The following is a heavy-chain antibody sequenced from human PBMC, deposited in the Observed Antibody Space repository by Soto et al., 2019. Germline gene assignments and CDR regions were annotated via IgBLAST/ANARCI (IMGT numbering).Heavy chain of an antibody. CDR2: IIPIVGTG. V-gene: IGHV1-69*13. Sequence: GASVKVSCKASGGSFSSYAISWVRQAPGQGLEWMGGIIPIVGTGNYAQNFQGRVTITADESTRTAYMELSSLRSEDTAMYYCARDLRAAGSPGMDVWGQGTTVTVSS. CDR3: ARDLRAAGSPGMDV. J-gene: IGHJ6*02. CDR1: GGSFSSYA. D-gene: IGHD6-13*01.